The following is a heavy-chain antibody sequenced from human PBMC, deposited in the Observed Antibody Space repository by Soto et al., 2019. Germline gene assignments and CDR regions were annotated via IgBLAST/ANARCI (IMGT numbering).Heavy chain of an antibody. D-gene: IGHD6-19*01. CDR3: ARVHVMVVAGSTFDF. CDR1: GYSIISGSY. V-gene: IGHV4-38-2*02. Sequence: LSLTCTVSGYSIISGSYWAWIRQPPGKGPEWIASIYHGGTTFYNPSLKSRITISVDTSNNQFSLKLTSVTAADTAVYYCARVHVMVVAGSTFDFWGHGTLVTVSS. J-gene: IGHJ4*01. CDR2: IYHGGTT.